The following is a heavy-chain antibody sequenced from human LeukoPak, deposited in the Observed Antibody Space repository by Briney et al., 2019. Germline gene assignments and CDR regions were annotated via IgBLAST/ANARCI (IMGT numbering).Heavy chain of an antibody. J-gene: IGHJ4*02. V-gene: IGHV3-7*03. CDR1: GFTFSSYW. CDR3: ARGFPGYDSSFDY. D-gene: IGHD3-22*01. CDR2: IKQDGSEI. Sequence: GGSLRLSCAASGFTFSSYWMSWVRQAPGKGLEWVANIKQDGSEIYYVDSVKGRFTISRDNAKNSLYLQMNSLRAEDTAVYYCARGFPGYDSSFDYWGQGTLVTVSS.